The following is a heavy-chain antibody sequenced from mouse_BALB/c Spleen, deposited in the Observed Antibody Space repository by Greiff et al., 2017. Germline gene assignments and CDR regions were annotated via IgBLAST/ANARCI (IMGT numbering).Heavy chain of an antibody. CDR3: AREEGYYDYNYAMDY. CDR1: GYSITSGYY. Sequence: EVQLQQSGPGLVKPSQSLSLTCSVTGYSITSGYYWNWIRQFPGNKLEWMGYISYDGSNNYNPSLKNRISITRDTSKNQFFLKLNSVTTEDTATYYCAREEGYYDYNYAMDYWGQGTSVTVSS. V-gene: IGHV3-6*02. CDR2: ISYDGSN. D-gene: IGHD2-4*01. J-gene: IGHJ4*01.